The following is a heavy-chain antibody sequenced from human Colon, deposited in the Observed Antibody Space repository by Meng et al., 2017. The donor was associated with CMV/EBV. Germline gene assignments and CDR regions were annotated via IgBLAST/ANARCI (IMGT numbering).Heavy chain of an antibody. V-gene: IGHV3-69-1*01. CDR2: ITSASTI. CDR1: GFTFSHYE. J-gene: IGHJ6*02. CDR3: ARPLEWPGNYYGMDV. Sequence: GESLKISCAGSGFTFSHYEMNWVRQAPGKGLEWVSCITSASTIHYADSVKGRFTISRDNDKNSLYLQMNSLRAEDTAVYYCARPLEWPGNYYGMDVWGQGTTVTVSS. D-gene: IGHD3-3*01.